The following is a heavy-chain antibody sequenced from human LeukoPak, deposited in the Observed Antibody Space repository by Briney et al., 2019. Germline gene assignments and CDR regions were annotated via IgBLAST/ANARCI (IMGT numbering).Heavy chain of an antibody. CDR1: GYTFTGYY. V-gene: IGHV1-2*02. J-gene: IGHJ6*01. Sequence: ASVKVSCKASGYTFTGYYMHWVRQAPGQGLEWMGWINPNSGGTNYAQKFQGRVTMTRDTSISTAYMELSRLRSDDTAVYYCARWWPYYDILTGYLQRHKTYGMDVWGQGTTVTVSS. CDR3: ARWWPYYDILTGYLQRHKTYGMDV. CDR2: INPNSGGT. D-gene: IGHD3-9*01.